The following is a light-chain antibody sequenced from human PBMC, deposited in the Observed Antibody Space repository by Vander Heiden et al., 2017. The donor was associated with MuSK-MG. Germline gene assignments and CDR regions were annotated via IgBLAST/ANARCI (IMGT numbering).Light chain of an antibody. CDR3: SSHAGSDNYV. CDR1: RSDVGGYDY. Sequence: QSALTQPPSPSGSPGRSVTISCPGTRSDVGGYDYVSWYQHHPGKAPKLMIYEVNQRPSGVPDRFSGSKSGNTAFLTVSVLQAEDEADYHCSSHAGSDNYVFGGGTKVTVL. V-gene: IGLV2-8*01. J-gene: IGLJ1*01. CDR2: EVN.